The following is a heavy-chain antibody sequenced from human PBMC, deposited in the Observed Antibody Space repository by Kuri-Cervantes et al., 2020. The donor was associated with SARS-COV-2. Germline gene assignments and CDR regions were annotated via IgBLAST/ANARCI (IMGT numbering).Heavy chain of an antibody. J-gene: IGHJ4*02. CDR3: ARGDFWSGYYFDY. D-gene: IGHD3-3*01. CDR1: GYTLTELS. Sequence: ASVKVSCKVSGYTLTELSMHWVRQAPGKGLEWMGGFDPEDGETIYAQKFQGRVTITTDESTSTAYMELSSLRSEDTAVYYCARGDFWSGYYFDYWGQGTLVTVSS. CDR2: FDPEDGET. V-gene: IGHV1-24*01.